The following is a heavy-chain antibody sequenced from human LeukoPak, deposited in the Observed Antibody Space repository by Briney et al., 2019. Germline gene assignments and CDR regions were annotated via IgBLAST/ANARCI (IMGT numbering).Heavy chain of an antibody. J-gene: IGHJ4*02. Sequence: ASVKVSCKASGYTFSSCAINWVRQAPGQGLEYMGWIDTKTGNPTYAQGFTGRFVFSLDTSVSTAYLQISSLKAEDAAVYYCAIHPSDSSGYFSYWGQGALVTVSS. D-gene: IGHD3-22*01. V-gene: IGHV7-4-1*02. CDR2: IDTKTGNP. CDR1: GYTFSSCA. CDR3: AIHPSDSSGYFSY.